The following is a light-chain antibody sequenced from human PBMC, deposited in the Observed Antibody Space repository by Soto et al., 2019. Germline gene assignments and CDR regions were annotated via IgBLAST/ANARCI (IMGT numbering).Light chain of an antibody. J-gene: IGLJ1*01. CDR1: NSDVGGYNY. V-gene: IGLV2-14*01. Sequence: QSALTQPASVSGSPGQSITISCTGTNSDVGGYNYVSWHQQHPVKAPKLLIYDVSNRPSGVSNRFSGSKSGNTASLTISGLQTDDEADYFCSAYTSGSTDVFGTGTKLTVL. CDR2: DVS. CDR3: SAYTSGSTDV.